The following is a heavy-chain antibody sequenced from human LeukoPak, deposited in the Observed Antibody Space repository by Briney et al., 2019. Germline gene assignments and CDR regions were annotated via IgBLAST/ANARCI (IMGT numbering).Heavy chain of an antibody. CDR2: IYYSGST. J-gene: IGHJ5*02. D-gene: IGHD2-2*02. V-gene: IGHV4-59*01. CDR1: GGSISSYY. Sequence: SETLSLTCTVSGGSISSYYWSWIRQPPGKGREGIGYIYYSGSTNYNPSLKSRVTISVDTSKNQFSLKLSSVTAADTAVYYCARADIVVVPAAIDWFDPWGQGTLVTVSS. CDR3: ARADIVVVPAAIDWFDP.